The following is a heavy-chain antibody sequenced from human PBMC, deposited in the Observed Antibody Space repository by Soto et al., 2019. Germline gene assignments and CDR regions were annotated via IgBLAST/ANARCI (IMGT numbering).Heavy chain of an antibody. V-gene: IGHV4-34*01. CDR3: ASGPGEDYYYYYMDV. Sequence: QVQLQQWGAGLLKPSETLSLTCAVYDGSFSGYYWSWIRQPPGKGLEWIGEINHSGSTNYNPSLKSRVTISVDTSKNQFSLKLSSVTAADTAVYYCASGPGEDYYYYYMDVWGKGTTVTVSS. CDR1: DGSFSGYY. J-gene: IGHJ6*03. CDR2: INHSGST.